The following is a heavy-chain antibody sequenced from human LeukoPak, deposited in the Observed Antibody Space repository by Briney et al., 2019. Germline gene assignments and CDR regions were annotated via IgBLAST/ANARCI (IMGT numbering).Heavy chain of an antibody. V-gene: IGHV5-51*01. D-gene: IGHD5-12*01. CDR3: AMGYGDLLTSFDY. Sequence: GESLRISCKGSGYSFTTYWIGWVRQMPEKGLEWMGILYPDDSETTYSLSFQGQVTISADKSLRTAYLQWSSLKASDTAMYFCAMGYGDLLTSFDYWGHGTLVTVSS. CDR2: LYPDDSET. J-gene: IGHJ4*01. CDR1: GYSFTTYW.